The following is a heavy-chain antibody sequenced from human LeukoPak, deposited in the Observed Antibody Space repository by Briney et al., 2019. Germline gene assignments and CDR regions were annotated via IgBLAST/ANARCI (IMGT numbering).Heavy chain of an antibody. D-gene: IGHD1-1*01. CDR3: ALGGNWNDERGPFDY. CDR1: GFTFSSHG. Sequence: GGSLRLSCAASGFTFSSHGFHWVRQAPGKGLDWVASISYDGTNTYYADSVKGRFTISRDNSKNTLYLQMNSLRAEDTAVYYCALGGNWNDERGPFDYWGQGTLVTVSS. J-gene: IGHJ4*02. CDR2: ISYDGTNT. V-gene: IGHV3-30*03.